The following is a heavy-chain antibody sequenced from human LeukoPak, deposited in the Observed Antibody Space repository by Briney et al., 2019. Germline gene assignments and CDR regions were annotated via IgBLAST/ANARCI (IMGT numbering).Heavy chain of an antibody. Sequence: GGSLRLSCAASGFTFGTYTMNWVRQAPGKGLEWVSGIYGSGGGQTFYADSVKGRFPLSREDSNNFLLLHMESLRDEDTALYYCAKDMKPEGVWDVNYWGQGTLVTVSS. V-gene: IGHV3-23*01. CDR1: GFTFGTYT. CDR2: IYGSGGGQT. D-gene: IGHD1-26*01. J-gene: IGHJ4*02. CDR3: AKDMKPEGVWDVNY.